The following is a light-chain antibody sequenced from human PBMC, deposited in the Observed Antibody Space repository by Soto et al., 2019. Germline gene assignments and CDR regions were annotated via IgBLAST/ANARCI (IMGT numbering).Light chain of an antibody. V-gene: IGLV2-14*01. J-gene: IGLJ1*01. CDR2: EVT. CDR1: DSDVGTYNY. CDR3: SSYTSTITLIV. Sequence: QSALTQPASVSGSPGQSITISCTGTDSDVGTYNYVSWYQQHPGKAPKVMIYEVTHRPSGVSNRFSGSKSGNTASLTISGLQAEDEADYYCSSYTSTITLIVFGSGTKLTVL.